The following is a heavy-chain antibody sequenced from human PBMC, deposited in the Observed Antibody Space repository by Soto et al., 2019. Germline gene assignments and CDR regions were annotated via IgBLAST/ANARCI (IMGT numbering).Heavy chain of an antibody. V-gene: IGHV4-30-4*01. J-gene: IGHJ6*02. Sequence: QVQLQESGPGLVRPSQTLSLTCSVSGGSISSDNYYWCWIRQRPGKALEWIGYIYYTGSTYYSPSLESRLTMSVDTSTNQFSLHLTSVTAADTAVYYCARAGLRFYAMDVWGHGTTVTVSS. CDR1: GGSISSDNYY. CDR2: IYYTGST. CDR3: ARAGLRFYAMDV.